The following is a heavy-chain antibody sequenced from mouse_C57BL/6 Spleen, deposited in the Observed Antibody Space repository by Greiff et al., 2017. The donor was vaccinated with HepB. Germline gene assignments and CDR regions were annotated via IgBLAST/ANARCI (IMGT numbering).Heavy chain of an antibody. CDR1: GYTFTDYY. V-gene: IGHV1-26*01. CDR3: ARPLWSDGGFAY. D-gene: IGHD1-1*02. CDR2: INPNNGGT. Sequence: EVQLQQSGPELVKPGASVKISCKASGYTFTDYYMNWVKQSHGKSLEWIGDINPNNGGTSYNQKFKGKATLTVDKSSSTAYMELRSLTSEDSAVYYCARPLWSDGGFAYWGQGTLVTVSA. J-gene: IGHJ3*01.